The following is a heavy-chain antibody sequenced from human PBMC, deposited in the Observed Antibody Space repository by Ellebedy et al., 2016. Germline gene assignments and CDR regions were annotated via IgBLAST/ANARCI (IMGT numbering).Heavy chain of an antibody. CDR2: INWDGDQ. J-gene: IGHJ4*02. CDR3: AHSITLRGLSPPFDH. D-gene: IGHD3-10*01. Sequence: SGPTLVKPTQTLTLTCTFSGSSLTTSGVGVGWIRQPPGKALEWIALINWDGDQHYSPSLKSRLTIAKDTSKNQVVLKMANMATVDTGTYYCAHSITLRGLSPPFDHWGQGTVVTVST. CDR1: GSSLTTSGVG. V-gene: IGHV2-5*02.